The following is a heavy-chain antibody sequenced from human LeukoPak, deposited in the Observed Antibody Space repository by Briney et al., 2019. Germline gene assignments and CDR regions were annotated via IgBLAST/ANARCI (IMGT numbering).Heavy chain of an antibody. CDR3: AKDQDPYSGSYDYFDS. CDR2: IGGSGGGT. CDR1: GFTFSSYA. D-gene: IGHD1-26*01. V-gene: IGHV3-23*01. J-gene: IGHJ4*02. Sequence: PGGSLRLSCAASGFTFSSYAMSWVRQAPGKGREWVSAIGGSGGGTYYADSVKGRFTISRDNSRNTLYLQMNSLRAEDTAVYYCAKDQDPYSGSYDYFDSWGQGTLVTVSS.